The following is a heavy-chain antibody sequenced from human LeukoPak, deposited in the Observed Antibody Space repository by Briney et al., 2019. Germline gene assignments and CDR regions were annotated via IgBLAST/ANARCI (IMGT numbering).Heavy chain of an antibody. V-gene: IGHV1-69*05. D-gene: IGHD3-22*01. J-gene: IGHJ4*02. Sequence: GASVKVSCKALGGTFSSYVINWVRQAPGQGLEWMGGIIPIFGTTNYAQKFQGRVTITTDESTSTAYMELSSLRSEDTAVYYCARESSYYYDSSGYPAHWGQGTLVTVSS. CDR3: ARESSYYYDSSGYPAH. CDR1: GGTFSSYV. CDR2: IIPIFGTT.